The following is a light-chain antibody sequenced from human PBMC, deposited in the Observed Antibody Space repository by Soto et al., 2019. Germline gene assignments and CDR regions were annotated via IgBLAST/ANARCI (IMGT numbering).Light chain of an antibody. J-gene: IGLJ3*02. CDR1: SSDVGGYNY. CDR2: EVS. CDR3: SSYTSSSTPWV. Sequence: QSALTQPASVSGSPGQSITISCTGTSSDVGGYNYVSWYQQHPGKAPKLMIYEVSNRPSGVSNRFSGSKSGNTASLTISGLQSEDEADYYCSSYTSSSTPWVFGAGTTVTVL. V-gene: IGLV2-14*01.